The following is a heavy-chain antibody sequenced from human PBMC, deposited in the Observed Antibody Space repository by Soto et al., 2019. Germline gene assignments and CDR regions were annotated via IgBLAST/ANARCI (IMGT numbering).Heavy chain of an antibody. V-gene: IGHV5-51*01. CDR3: GRRNYYFYAFDV. Sequence: RGESLKISCKASGYIFSTYWIGWVRQKPGKGLEWMGIIYPGDSDGRYSPSFQGQVTISADKSTTSVYLQWSSLKASDTATYYCGRRNYYFYAFDVWGQGTTVTVSS. J-gene: IGHJ6*02. CDR2: IYPGDSDG. CDR1: GYIFSTYW.